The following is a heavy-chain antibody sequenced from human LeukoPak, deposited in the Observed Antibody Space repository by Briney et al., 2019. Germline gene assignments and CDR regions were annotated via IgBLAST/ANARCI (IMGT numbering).Heavy chain of an antibody. J-gene: IGHJ4*02. CDR1: GYTFTSYY. V-gene: IGHV1-46*01. CDR2: INPSGGST. CDR3: AIDGSSGTFDY. Sequence: ASVKVSCKASGYTFTSYYMHWVRQAPGQGLEWMGIINPSGGSTSYAQKFQGRVTMTRDMSTSTVYMELSSLRSEDTAVYYCAIDGSSGTFDYWGQGTLVTVSS. D-gene: IGHD6-19*01.